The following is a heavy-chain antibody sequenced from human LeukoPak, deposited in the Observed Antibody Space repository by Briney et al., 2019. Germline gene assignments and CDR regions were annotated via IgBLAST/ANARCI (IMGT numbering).Heavy chain of an antibody. V-gene: IGHV4-59*01. CDR2: IYYSGVT. D-gene: IGHD6-19*01. CDR3: ARGFDSSSGWYPAFDI. CDR1: GGSISGNY. J-gene: IGHJ3*02. Sequence: SGTPLIICSVAGGSISGNYWIWIVRPPGREVEDFVYIYYSGVTNYNPSLKSRVTISVDTSKNQFSLRLNSVTAADTAMYYCARGFDSSSGWYPAFDIWGHGTMGTVSS.